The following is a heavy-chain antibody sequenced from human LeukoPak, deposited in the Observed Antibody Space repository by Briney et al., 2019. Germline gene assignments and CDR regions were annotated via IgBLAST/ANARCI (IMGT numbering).Heavy chain of an antibody. J-gene: IGHJ6*02. CDR2: INTDGSGT. CDR1: GFTFSSYW. V-gene: IGHV3-74*01. CDR3: ARGHYSAMDV. Sequence: PGGSLRLSCAASGFTFSSYWMHWVRQAPGKGLVWISRINTDGSGTGYADSVKGRFTISRDNAKNTLYLQLNSLRAEDTAVYYRARGHYSAMDVWGQGTTVTVSS.